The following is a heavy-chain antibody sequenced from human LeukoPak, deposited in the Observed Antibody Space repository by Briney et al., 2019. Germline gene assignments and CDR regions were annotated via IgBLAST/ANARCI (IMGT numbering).Heavy chain of an antibody. J-gene: IGHJ4*02. V-gene: IGHV1-69*05. Sequence: SVKVSCKASGGTFSSYAISWVRQAPGKGLEWMGRIIPIFGTANYAQELQGRVTMTTDTSTSTAYMELRSLRSDDTAVYYCARDLGYGGNSIDYWGQGTLVTVSS. CDR3: ARDLGYGGNSIDY. CDR1: GGTFSSYA. D-gene: IGHD4-23*01. CDR2: IIPIFGTA.